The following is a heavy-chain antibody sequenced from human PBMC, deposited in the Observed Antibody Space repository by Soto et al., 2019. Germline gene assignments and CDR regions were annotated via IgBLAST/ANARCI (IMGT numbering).Heavy chain of an antibody. J-gene: IGHJ4*02. CDR3: ARDLFDY. CDR1: EFTFSSYS. CDR2: ISSSSRTI. Sequence: PGGSLRLSCAASEFTFSSYSMNWVRQAQGKGLEWVSYISSSSRTIYYADSVKGRFTISRDNAKNSLYLHMNSLRDEATAIYYCARDLFDYWGQGTLVTVSS. V-gene: IGHV3-48*02.